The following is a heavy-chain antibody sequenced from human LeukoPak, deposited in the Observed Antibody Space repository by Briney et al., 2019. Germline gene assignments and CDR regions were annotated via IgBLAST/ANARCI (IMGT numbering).Heavy chain of an antibody. CDR3: ARDPGPGLWPGGGNGLHV. CDR1: GYNFPSYY. Sequence: KPGASVNVSRKASGYNFPSYYMSWVRQAPGQGLEWMGWISGYNGKANYAQKSQGRVTMTTDTSTSTVYMEMRSLRSDDTALYFCARDPGPGLWPGGGNGLHVWGQGTTVTVSS. V-gene: IGHV1-18*01. D-gene: IGHD2-21*01. J-gene: IGHJ6*02. CDR2: ISGYNGKA.